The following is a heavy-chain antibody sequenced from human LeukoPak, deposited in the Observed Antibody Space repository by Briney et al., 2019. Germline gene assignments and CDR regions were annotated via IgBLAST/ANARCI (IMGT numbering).Heavy chain of an antibody. V-gene: IGHV1-2*02. CDR2: INPNSGGT. J-gene: IGHJ4*02. CDR1: GYTFTDYY. D-gene: IGHD3-22*01. CDR3: ARAYYYDSRGAIPGY. Sequence: ASVKVSCKASGYTFTDYYIHWVRQAPRQGREWMGWINPNSGGTNYAQKFQGRVTMTRDTSITTAYVELSRLRSDDTAMYYCARAYYYDSRGAIPGYWGQGTLVTVSS.